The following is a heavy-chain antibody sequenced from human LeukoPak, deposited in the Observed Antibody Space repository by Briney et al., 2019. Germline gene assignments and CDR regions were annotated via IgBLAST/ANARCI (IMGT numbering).Heavy chain of an antibody. CDR1: VGTFSSYA. Sequence: SVKVSCQASVGTFSSYAIRWVRQAPGQGLEWMGVIITILGKANYAQKFQGRVTITANESTSTTYKELSSLRSEDTAVYYCARVIDSHFDYWGQGTLVTVSS. D-gene: IGHD2-21*01. J-gene: IGHJ4*02. V-gene: IGHV1-69*13. CDR2: IITILGKA. CDR3: ARVIDSHFDY.